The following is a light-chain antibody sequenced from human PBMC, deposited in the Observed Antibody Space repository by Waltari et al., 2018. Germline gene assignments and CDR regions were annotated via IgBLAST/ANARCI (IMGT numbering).Light chain of an antibody. CDR3: QQFNTYPWT. J-gene: IGKJ1*01. CDR2: KAS. V-gene: IGKV1-5*03. Sequence: DIKLTSSLSTFLASVEARSPTTSRASESISSWLAWYQQRPGKAPNFLIYKASRLESGVPSRFSGSGSGTEFTLTISSLQPEDFATYYCQQFNTYPWTFGQGTKVDIK. CDR1: ESISSW.